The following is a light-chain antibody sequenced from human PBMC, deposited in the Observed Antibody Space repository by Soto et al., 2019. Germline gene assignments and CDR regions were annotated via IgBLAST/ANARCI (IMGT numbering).Light chain of an antibody. J-gene: IGLJ1*01. V-gene: IGLV1-44*01. CDR2: SNN. CDR1: SSNIGSNT. Sequence: VLTQPPSGSGTPGQRVSISCSGSSSNIGSNTVNWYQQLPGTAPKLLIYSNNQRPSGVPDRFSGSKSGTSASLAISGLQSEDEADYYCAAWDDSLNGYVFGTGTKVTVL. CDR3: AAWDDSLNGYV.